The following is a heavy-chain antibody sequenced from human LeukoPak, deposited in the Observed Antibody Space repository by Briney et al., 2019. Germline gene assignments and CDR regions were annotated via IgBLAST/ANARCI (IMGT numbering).Heavy chain of an antibody. Sequence: PSETLSLTCTVSGGSISSSSYYWGWIRQPPGKGLEWIGSIYYSGSTYYNPSLKSRVTISVDTSKNQFSLKLSSVTAADTAVYYWARGAIHLHYYYGMHVGGQATTVNVSS. CDR2: IYYSGST. D-gene: IGHD5-18*01. V-gene: IGHV4-39*01. CDR1: GGSISSSSYY. CDR3: ARGAIHLHYYYGMHV. J-gene: IGHJ6*02.